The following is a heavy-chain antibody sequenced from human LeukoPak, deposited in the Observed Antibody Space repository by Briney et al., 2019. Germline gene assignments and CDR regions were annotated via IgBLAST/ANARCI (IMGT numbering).Heavy chain of an antibody. D-gene: IGHD4-17*01. CDR2: IYTSGST. Sequence: SETLFLTCTVSGGSISSYYWSWIRQPAGRGLEWIGRIYTSGSTYYNPSLKSRVTISVDTSKNQFSLKLSSVTAADTAVYYCARQLYDYGDLYFDYWGQGTLVTVSS. J-gene: IGHJ4*02. V-gene: IGHV4-4*07. CDR3: ARQLYDYGDLYFDY. CDR1: GGSISSYY.